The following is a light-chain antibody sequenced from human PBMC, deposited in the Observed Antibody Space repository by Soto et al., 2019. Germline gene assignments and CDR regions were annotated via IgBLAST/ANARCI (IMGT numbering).Light chain of an antibody. CDR2: EVS. Sequence: SVLPQPPSASGSPGQSVTISCTGTSSDVGGYNYASWYQQHPGKAPKLMIYEVSKRPSGVPDRFSGSKSGNTASLTVSGLQAEDEADYYCSSYAGSNNYVFGTGTKVTVL. CDR1: SSDVGGYNY. V-gene: IGLV2-8*01. J-gene: IGLJ1*01. CDR3: SSYAGSNNYV.